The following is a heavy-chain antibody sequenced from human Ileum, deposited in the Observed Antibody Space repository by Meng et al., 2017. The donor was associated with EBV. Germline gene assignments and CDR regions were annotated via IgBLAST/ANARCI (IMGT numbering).Heavy chain of an antibody. CDR1: GYTFTSYG. Sequence: QVKLVQSGAGVKKPGASVKVSCKASGYTFTSYGISWVRQAPGQGLEWMGWFSVYNGNTIYAQKLQDRVTMTTDTSTSTAYMELRSLRSDDTAVYYCARGQNYYGSGSLIDYWGQGTLVTGSS. V-gene: IGHV1-18*01. CDR3: ARGQNYYGSGSLIDY. CDR2: FSVYNGNT. D-gene: IGHD3-10*01. J-gene: IGHJ4*02.